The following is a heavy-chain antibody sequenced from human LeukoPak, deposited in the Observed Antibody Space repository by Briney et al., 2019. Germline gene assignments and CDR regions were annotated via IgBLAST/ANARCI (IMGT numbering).Heavy chain of an antibody. CDR1: GFTFSSYG. Sequence: PGRSLRLSCAASGFTFSSYGMHWVRQAPGKGLEWVAVISYDGSNKYYADSVKGRFTISRDNSKNTLYLQMNSLRAEDTAVYYCAKGFSSYYDSGYDPDSYWGQGTLVTVSS. J-gene: IGHJ4*02. V-gene: IGHV3-30*18. D-gene: IGHD3-22*01. CDR3: AKGFSSYYDSGYDPDSY. CDR2: ISYDGSNK.